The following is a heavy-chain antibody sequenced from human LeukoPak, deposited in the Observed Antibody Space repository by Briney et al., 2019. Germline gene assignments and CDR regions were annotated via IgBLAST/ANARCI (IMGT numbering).Heavy chain of an antibody. J-gene: IGHJ6*04. V-gene: IGHV1-69*06. CDR2: IIPIFGTA. CDR3: ARGGYYDILTGYYKGYYYGMDV. CDR1: GGTFSSYA. D-gene: IGHD3-9*01. Sequence: ASVNVSCKASGGTFSSYAISWVRQAPGQGLEWMGGIIPIFGTANYAQKFQGRVTITADKSTSTAYMELSSLRSEDTAVYYCARGGYYDILTGYYKGYYYGMDVWGKGTTVTVSS.